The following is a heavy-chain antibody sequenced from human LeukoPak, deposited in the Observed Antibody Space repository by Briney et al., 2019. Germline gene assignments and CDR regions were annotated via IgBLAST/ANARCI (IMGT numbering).Heavy chain of an antibody. Sequence: PSETLSLTCTVSGGSISSDDYFWTWIRQPPGKGLEWIGRIYYSGSTYYNPSLKSRVTISVDTSKNQFSLKLSSVTAADTAVYYCARHSLGGRGLLVVTAIRDWFDPWGQGTLVTVSS. CDR1: GGSISSDDYF. V-gene: IGHV4-39*01. J-gene: IGHJ5*02. CDR2: IYYSGST. D-gene: IGHD2-21*02. CDR3: ARHSLGGRGLLVVTAIRDWFDP.